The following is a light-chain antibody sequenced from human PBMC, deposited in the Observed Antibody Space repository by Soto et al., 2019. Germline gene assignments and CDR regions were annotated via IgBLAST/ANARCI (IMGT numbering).Light chain of an antibody. CDR2: RNN. V-gene: IGLV1-47*01. CDR3: AAWDDSLSVYV. J-gene: IGLJ1*01. Sequence: QSVLTQPPSASGTPGQRVTISCSGSSSNIGSNYVYWYQQLPGTAPKLLIYRNNQRPSGVPDRCSGSKSGTSASLAISGLRSEDEADYYCAAWDDSLSVYVFGTGTKVTVL. CDR1: SSNIGSNY.